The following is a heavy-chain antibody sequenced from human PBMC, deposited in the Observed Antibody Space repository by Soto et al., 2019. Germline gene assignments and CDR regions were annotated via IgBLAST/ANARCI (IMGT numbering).Heavy chain of an antibody. CDR2: IYYSGST. J-gene: IGHJ4*02. D-gene: IGHD5-12*01. V-gene: IGHV4-30-4*01. Sequence: QVQLQESGPGLVKPSQTLSLTCTVSGGSISSGDYYWSWIRQPPGKGLEWIGYIYYSGSTYYNPSLKSRVTISVDTSKNQFSLKLSSVTAADTAVYYCARYPHSGYDLGGFDYWGQGTLVTVSS. CDR1: GGSISSGDYY. CDR3: ARYPHSGYDLGGFDY.